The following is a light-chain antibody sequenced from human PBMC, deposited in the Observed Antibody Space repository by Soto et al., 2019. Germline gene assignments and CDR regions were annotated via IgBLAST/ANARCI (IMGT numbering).Light chain of an antibody. V-gene: IGLV2-14*01. CDR2: EVN. CDR3: SSLSTTSTPTV. CDR1: SSDIGLYNY. Sequence: QSALSQPASMSGSPGQSITIPCTGASSDIGLYNYVSWYQHHPGKAPKLLISEVNVRPSGLSDRFSASKAGNTASLTISGLQPEDEAYYYCSSLSTTSTPTVFGSGTKVTVL. J-gene: IGLJ1*01.